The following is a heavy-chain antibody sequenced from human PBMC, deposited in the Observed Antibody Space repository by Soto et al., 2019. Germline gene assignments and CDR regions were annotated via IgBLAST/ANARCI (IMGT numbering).Heavy chain of an antibody. CDR2: ISGSGGST. V-gene: IGHV3-23*01. D-gene: IGHD4-17*01. J-gene: IGHJ5*02. Sequence: PGGSLRLSCAASGFTFSSYAMSWVRQAPGKGLEWVSAISGSGGSTYYADSVKGRFTISRDNSKNTLYLQMNSLRAEDTAVYYCAKDQDYGDLLPSGPWGQGTLVTVSS. CDR3: AKDQDYGDLLPSGP. CDR1: GFTFSSYA.